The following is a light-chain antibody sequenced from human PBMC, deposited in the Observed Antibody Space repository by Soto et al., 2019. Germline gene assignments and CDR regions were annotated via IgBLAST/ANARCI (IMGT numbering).Light chain of an antibody. CDR3: QQYGSSPPSWT. CDR2: DAS. CDR1: QSVSSSY. V-gene: IGKV3-20*01. J-gene: IGKJ1*01. Sequence: ENVLTQSPGTLSLSPGERATFSCRASQSVSSSYLAWYQQKPGQPPSLLIFDASNRATGIPDRFSGSGSGTDFTLTISGLEPEDFAVYYCQQYGSSPPSWTFGQGTKVEIK.